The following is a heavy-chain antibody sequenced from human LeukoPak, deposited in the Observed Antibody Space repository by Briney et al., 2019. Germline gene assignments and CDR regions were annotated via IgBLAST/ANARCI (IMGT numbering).Heavy chain of an antibody. D-gene: IGHD6-13*01. Sequence: SQTLSLTCTVSGCSISSGSYYWSWIRQPAGKGLEWIGRIYTSGSTNYNPSLKSRVTISVDTSKNRFSLKLSSVTAADTAVYYCARPVYGSSWYSYYYYYMDVWGKGTTVTISS. CDR2: IYTSGST. CDR1: GCSISSGSYY. J-gene: IGHJ6*03. CDR3: ARPVYGSSWYSYYYYYMDV. V-gene: IGHV4-61*02.